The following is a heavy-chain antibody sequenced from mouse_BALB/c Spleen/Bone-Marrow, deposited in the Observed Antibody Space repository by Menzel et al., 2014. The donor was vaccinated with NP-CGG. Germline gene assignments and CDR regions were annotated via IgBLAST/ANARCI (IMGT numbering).Heavy chain of an antibody. CDR3: ADYCYDRGVFAY. D-gene: IGHD2-12*01. V-gene: IGHV14-3*02. CDR1: GFNIKDIY. Sequence: VQLQQSGAELVKPGTSVTLSCTASGFNIKDIYMHWVKRRPEQGLEWIGRIDPANDNTKYDPKFQGKATITADTSSNTAYLPLSSLTSEDTAVYYCADYCYDRGVFAYWGQETLVTVSA. J-gene: IGHJ3*01. CDR2: IDPANDNT.